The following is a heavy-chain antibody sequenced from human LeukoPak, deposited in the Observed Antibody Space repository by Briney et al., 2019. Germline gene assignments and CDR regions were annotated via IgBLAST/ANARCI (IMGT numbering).Heavy chain of an antibody. CDR3: AREVQWELPDY. D-gene: IGHD1-26*01. CDR1: GFTFSNYE. CDR2: ITADGTYK. J-gene: IGHJ4*02. V-gene: IGHV3-48*03. Sequence: GGSLRLSCAASGFTFSNYEMNWVRQAPGKGLEWVSYITADGTYKYDADSVKGRFTISRDNAKNSLYLHMNSLRVDDTAIYYCAREVQWELPDYWGQGTLVTVSS.